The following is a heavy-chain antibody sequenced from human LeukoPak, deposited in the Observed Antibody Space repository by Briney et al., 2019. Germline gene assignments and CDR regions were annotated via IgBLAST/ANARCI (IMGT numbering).Heavy chain of an antibody. CDR1: GFTFSSYS. CDR2: ISSSSSTI. D-gene: IGHD2-2*01. J-gene: IGHJ4*02. CDR3: AKDVPTAYFDY. V-gene: IGHV3-48*04. Sequence: GGSLRLSCAASGFTFSSYSMNWVRQAPGKGLEWVSYISSSSSTIYYADSVKGRFTISRDNAKNSLYLQMNSLRAEDTAVYYCAKDVPTAYFDYWGQGTLVTVSS.